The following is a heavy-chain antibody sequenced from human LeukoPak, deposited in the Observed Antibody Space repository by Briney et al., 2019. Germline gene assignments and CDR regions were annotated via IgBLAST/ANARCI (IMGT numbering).Heavy chain of an antibody. CDR3: ARCPIERVAATTPYYMDV. Sequence: ASVKVSCKASGYTFTNYGIIWVRQAPGQGLEWIAWISAYNGKTNYAQKFQGRVTMTTDTSTSTANMELRSLRSDDTAVYYCARCPIERVAATTPYYMDVWGKGTTVTISS. J-gene: IGHJ6*03. D-gene: IGHD6-19*01. CDR1: GYTFTNYG. V-gene: IGHV1-18*01. CDR2: ISAYNGKT.